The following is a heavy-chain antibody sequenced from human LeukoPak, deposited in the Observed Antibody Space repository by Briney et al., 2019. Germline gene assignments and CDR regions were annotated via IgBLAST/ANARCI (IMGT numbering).Heavy chain of an antibody. CDR1: GYTFTGYY. J-gene: IGHJ4*02. CDR3: ARDRGGGSCRD. Sequence: GASVKVSCKASGYTFTGYYMHWVRQAPGQGLEWMGWINPNSGGTNYAQKFQGRVTMTRDTSITTAYMEMSRLRSDDTALYYCARDRGGGSCRDWGQGTLVTVSS. CDR2: INPNSGGT. D-gene: IGHD2-15*01. V-gene: IGHV1-2*02.